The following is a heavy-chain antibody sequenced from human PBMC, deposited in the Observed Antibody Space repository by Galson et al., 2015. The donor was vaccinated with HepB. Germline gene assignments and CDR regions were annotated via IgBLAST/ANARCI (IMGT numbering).Heavy chain of an antibody. D-gene: IGHD2-2*01. CDR3: ARDSGVVPAARDAFDI. CDR1: GYTFTSYG. CDR2: ISAYNGNT. J-gene: IGHJ3*02. V-gene: IGHV1-18*01. Sequence: SVKVSCKASGYTFTSYGISWVRQAPGQGLEWMGWISAYNGNTNYAQKLQGRVTMTTDTSTSTAYMELRSLRSDDTAVYYCARDSGVVPAARDAFDIWGQGTMVTVSS.